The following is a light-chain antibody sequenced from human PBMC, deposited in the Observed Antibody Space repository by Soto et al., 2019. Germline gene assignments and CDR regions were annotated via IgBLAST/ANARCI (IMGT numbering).Light chain of an antibody. V-gene: IGKV3-20*01. Sequence: EVVLTQSPCSLSLSLEETTTLSCRASQSVSSNYLVWYQQKPGQAPRLLMSSASSRAPGIPYRFTGRRSGTDFTLTISSLQPEDFAMYYCQQCGSTPPTFGQGTKVDIK. CDR3: QQCGSTPPT. CDR2: SAS. CDR1: QSVSSNY. J-gene: IGKJ1*01.